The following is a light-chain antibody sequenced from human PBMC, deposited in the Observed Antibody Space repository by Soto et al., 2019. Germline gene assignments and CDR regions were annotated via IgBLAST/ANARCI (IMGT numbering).Light chain of an antibody. V-gene: IGKV3-20*01. CDR3: QQYGTSPPP. CDR2: GAA. CDR1: QRVSSNF. J-gene: IGKJ1*01. Sequence: EIVLTQSPGTLSLSPGERATLSCKASQRVSSNFLSGYQRKAGQARRLLSYGAAYRATDIPDRFSGSGSGTDFPLTITRLEPEDFAVYYCQQYGTSPPPFGQGTKVEI.